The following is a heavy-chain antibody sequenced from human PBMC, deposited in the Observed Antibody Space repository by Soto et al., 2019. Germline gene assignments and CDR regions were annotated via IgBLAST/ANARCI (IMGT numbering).Heavy chain of an antibody. CDR2: ISGSAKKI. Sequence: GGVLRLSCVGSGFRFSSYAMSWVRLAPGKGPEWVSGISGSAKKISYTDSVKGRFSISRDNSKSTVFLQMDSLRAEDTAMYFCAKERTSYPGALDDAFDVWGPGKMVTVSS. D-gene: IGHD1-26*01. CDR1: GFRFSSYA. CDR3: AKERTSYPGALDDAFDV. J-gene: IGHJ3*01. V-gene: IGHV3-23*01.